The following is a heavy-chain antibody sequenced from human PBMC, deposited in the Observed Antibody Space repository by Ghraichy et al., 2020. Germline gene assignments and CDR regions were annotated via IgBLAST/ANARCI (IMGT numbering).Heavy chain of an antibody. Sequence: GGSLRLSCAASGLTVSTNYMNWVRQAPGKGLEWVALIFGGGGTKYADSVTGRFTISRDDYKNTVSLQMNGLRVDDTAVYYCARDRVGDGALDIWGQGTVVTLPS. CDR2: IFGGGGT. CDR1: GLTVSTNY. J-gene: IGHJ3*02. V-gene: IGHV3-53*01. D-gene: IGHD3-10*01. CDR3: ARDRVGDGALDI.